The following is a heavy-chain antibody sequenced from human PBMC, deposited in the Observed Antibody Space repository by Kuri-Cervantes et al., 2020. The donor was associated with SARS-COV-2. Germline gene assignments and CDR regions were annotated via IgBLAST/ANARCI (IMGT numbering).Heavy chain of an antibody. V-gene: IGHV1-24*01. Sequence: ASVKVSCKVSGYTLTELSMHWVRQAPGKGLEWMGGFDPEDGETIYAQKFQGRVTMTEDTSTDTAYMELSSLRSEDAAVYYCATTDTAMVTEFDYWGQEPWSPSPQ. CDR1: GYTLTELS. J-gene: IGHJ4*01. D-gene: IGHD5-18*01. CDR2: FDPEDGET. CDR3: ATTDTAMVTEFDY.